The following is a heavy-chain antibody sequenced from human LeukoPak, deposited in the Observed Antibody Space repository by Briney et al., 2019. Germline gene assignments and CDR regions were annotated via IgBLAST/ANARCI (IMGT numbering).Heavy chain of an antibody. D-gene: IGHD3-9*01. CDR3: ASFGYDILTGLSYFQH. V-gene: IGHV4-34*01. CDR2: IDHTGSS. J-gene: IGHJ1*01. Sequence: SETLSLTCAVYGESLSGYYWSWIRQPPGKWLEWIGEIDHTGSSNYNPSLKSRVTISLDTSKNQFSLKLNSVTAADTAVYYCASFGYDILTGLSYFQHWGQGTLVTVSS. CDR1: GESLSGYY.